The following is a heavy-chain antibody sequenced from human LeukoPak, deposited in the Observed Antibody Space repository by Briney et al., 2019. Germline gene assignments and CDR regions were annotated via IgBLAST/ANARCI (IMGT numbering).Heavy chain of an antibody. CDR1: GGSFSGYY. Sequence: SETLSLTCAVYGGSFSGYYWSWIRQPPGKGLEWIGEINHSGSTNYNPSLKSRATISVDTSKNQFSLKLSSVTAADTAVYYCARVTRGYSGYDYPHYFDYWGQGTLVTVSS. J-gene: IGHJ4*02. V-gene: IGHV4-34*01. D-gene: IGHD5-12*01. CDR3: ARVTRGYSGYDYPHYFDY. CDR2: INHSGST.